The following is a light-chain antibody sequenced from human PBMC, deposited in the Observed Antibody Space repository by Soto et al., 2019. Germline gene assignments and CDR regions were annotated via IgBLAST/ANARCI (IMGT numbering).Light chain of an antibody. CDR3: QQYNNWPPKYT. CDR2: GAS. J-gene: IGKJ5*01. CDR1: RNIYSN. V-gene: IGKV3-15*01. Sequence: ETVITQSPATLSVSPGEEASLSCRASRNIYSNLAWFQHKPGQAPRLLIYGASTRAIGIPARFSGSGSGTEFTLTISNLQSEDFAVYFCQQYNNWPPKYTFGQGTRLEIK.